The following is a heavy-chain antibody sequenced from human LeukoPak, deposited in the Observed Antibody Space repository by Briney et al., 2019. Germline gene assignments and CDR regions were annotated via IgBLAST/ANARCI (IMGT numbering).Heavy chain of an antibody. J-gene: IGHJ4*02. CDR2: ISYDGSNK. Sequence: GSLRLSCAASGFTFSSYAMHWVRQAPGKGLEWVAVISYDGSNKYYADSVKGRFTISRDNSKNTLYLQMNSLRAEDTAVYYCAGGYSCGSPGFDYWGQGTLVTVSS. D-gene: IGHD5-18*01. V-gene: IGHV3-30-3*01. CDR1: GFTFSSYA. CDR3: AGGYSCGSPGFDY.